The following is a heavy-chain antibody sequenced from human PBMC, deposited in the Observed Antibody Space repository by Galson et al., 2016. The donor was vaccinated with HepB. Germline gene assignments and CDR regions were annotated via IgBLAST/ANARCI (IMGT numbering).Heavy chain of an antibody. CDR3: ARLDLYCTTTSCYAAYFQH. J-gene: IGHJ1*01. CDR2: INHSGGT. CDR1: GGSFSGYY. Sequence: SETLSHTCTVYGGSFSGYYWSWIRQPPGKGLEWIGEINHSGGTNYSPSLKSRVTMSVDTSKKQLSLMLTSVTAADTAVYYCARLDLYCTTTSCYAAYFQHWGQGTLVTVSS. V-gene: IGHV4-34*01. D-gene: IGHD2-2*01.